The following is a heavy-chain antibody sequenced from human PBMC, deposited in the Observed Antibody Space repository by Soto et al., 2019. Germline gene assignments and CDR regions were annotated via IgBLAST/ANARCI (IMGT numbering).Heavy chain of an antibody. CDR2: IDYSGST. CDR3: ARQENYFGSGSYFDY. CDR1: GASISSSSYY. Sequence: PSETLSLTCTVSGASISSSSYYWGWIRQPPGKGLEWIGSIDYSGSTYYSPSLKSRLTISVDTSKNQFSLKLSSVTAADTAVYYCARQENYFGSGSYFDYWGQTTLVTVSS. J-gene: IGHJ4*02. D-gene: IGHD3-10*01. V-gene: IGHV4-39*01.